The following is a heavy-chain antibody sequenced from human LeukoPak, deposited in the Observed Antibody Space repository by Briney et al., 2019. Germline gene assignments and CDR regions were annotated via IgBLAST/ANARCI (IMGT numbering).Heavy chain of an antibody. Sequence: ASVKVSCKASGYTFTSYGVSWVRQAPGQGLEWMGWISAYNGNTNYAQKLQGRVTMTTDTSTSTAYMELRSLRSDDTAVYYCAREVVVAGTLNWFDPWGQGTLVTVSS. D-gene: IGHD6-19*01. CDR2: ISAYNGNT. CDR3: AREVVVAGTLNWFDP. CDR1: GYTFTSYG. V-gene: IGHV1-18*01. J-gene: IGHJ5*02.